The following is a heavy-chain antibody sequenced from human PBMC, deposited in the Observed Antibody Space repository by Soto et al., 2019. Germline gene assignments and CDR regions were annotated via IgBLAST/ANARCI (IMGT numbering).Heavy chain of an antibody. CDR1: GYTFTSYG. CDR3: ARDGIEADGTTPFDY. Sequence: ASVKVSCKASGYTFTSYGISWVRQAPGQGLEWMGWISAYNGNTNYAQELQGRVTMTTDTSTSTAYMELRSLRSDDTAVYYCARDGIEADGTTPFDYWGQGTLVTVSS. CDR2: ISAYNGNT. V-gene: IGHV1-18*01. D-gene: IGHD6-13*01. J-gene: IGHJ4*02.